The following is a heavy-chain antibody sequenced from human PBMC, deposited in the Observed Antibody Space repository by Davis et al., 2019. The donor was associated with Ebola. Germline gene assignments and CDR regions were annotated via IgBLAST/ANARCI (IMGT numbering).Heavy chain of an antibody. CDR3: ARQEGIAAAVPYFDY. J-gene: IGHJ4*02. CDR1: VDSITSYY. V-gene: IGHV4-59*08. CDR2: IYYSGST. Sequence: MPSETLSLTCTVSVDSITSYYWSWIRQPPGKGLEWIGYIYYSGSTNYNPSLKSRVTISVDTSKNQFSLKLSSVTAADTAVYYCARQEGIAAAVPYFDYWGQGTLVTVSS. D-gene: IGHD6-13*01.